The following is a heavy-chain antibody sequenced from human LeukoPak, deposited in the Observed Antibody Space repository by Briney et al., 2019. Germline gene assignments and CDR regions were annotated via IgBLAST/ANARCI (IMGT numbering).Heavy chain of an antibody. CDR3: ARGEDGTGDYRPTYFDS. D-gene: IGHD4-17*01. CDR1: GGSLSDYF. J-gene: IGHJ4*02. CDR2: INHGGGT. Sequence: SETLSLTCAVYGGSLSDYFWNWIRQPPGKGLGWMGEINHGGGTRYNPTLKIRATISVDTSKKQFSLNLPSVTAAATAAYYCARGEDGTGDYRPTYFDSWGQGTLVTVSS. V-gene: IGHV4-34*01.